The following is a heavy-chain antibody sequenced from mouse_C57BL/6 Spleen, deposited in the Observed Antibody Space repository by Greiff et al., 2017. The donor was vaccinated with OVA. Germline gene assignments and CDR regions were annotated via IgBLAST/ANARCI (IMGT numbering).Heavy chain of an antibody. J-gene: IGHJ1*03. CDR1: GFSLTSYG. Sequence: QVQLQQSGPGLVQPSQSLSITCTVSGFSLTSYGVHWVRQSPGKGLEWLGVIWSGGSTDYNAAFISRLSISKDNSKSQVFFKMNSLQADDTAIYYCARNSPLSTVVATDWYFDVWGTGTTVTVSS. D-gene: IGHD1-1*01. CDR3: ARNSPLSTVVATDWYFDV. V-gene: IGHV2-2*01. CDR2: IWSGGST.